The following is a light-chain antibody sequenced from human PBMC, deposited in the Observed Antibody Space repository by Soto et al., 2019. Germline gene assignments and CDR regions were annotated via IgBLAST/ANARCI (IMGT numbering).Light chain of an antibody. Sequence: QSALTQPASVSGSPGQSITISCTGTSSDVGGYNYVSWYQQEPGKAPKLMIYDVTYRPSGASNRFSGSKSDNTASLTISGLQAEDEADYYCSSYTGSTSYVFGTGTKVTVL. V-gene: IGLV2-14*01. CDR3: SSYTGSTSYV. J-gene: IGLJ1*01. CDR2: DVT. CDR1: SSDVGGYNY.